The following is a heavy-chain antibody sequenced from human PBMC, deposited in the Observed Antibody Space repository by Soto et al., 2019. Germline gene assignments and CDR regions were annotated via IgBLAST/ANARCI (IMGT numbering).Heavy chain of an antibody. V-gene: IGHV3-74*01. CDR1: GFTFSSYW. D-gene: IGHD2-15*01. J-gene: IGHJ4*02. CDR2: INGDGIST. Sequence: EAQLVESGGDLVQPGGSLRLSCAASGFTFSSYWMHWVRQDPEKGLVWVSRINGDGISTSYADSVKGRFTISRDNAKDTLYLHMNSLGAEDTALYYCARISQGTYCRGGNCYSDYWGQGTLVTVSS. CDR3: ARISQGTYCRGGNCYSDY.